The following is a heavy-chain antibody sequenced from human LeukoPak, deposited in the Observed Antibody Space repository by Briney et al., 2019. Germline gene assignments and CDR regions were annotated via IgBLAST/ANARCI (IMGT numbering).Heavy chain of an antibody. CDR1: GFTFSSSA. D-gene: IGHD3-10*01. CDR3: AKDQGFGDPPSDY. J-gene: IGHJ4*02. Sequence: PGGSLRLSCAASGFTFSSSAMSWVRQAPGKGLEWVSGISGSGGTTYHADSVKGRFTISRDNSNNTLYLQMNSLRAEDTAVYYCAKDQGFGDPPSDYWGQGTLVTVSS. V-gene: IGHV3-23*01. CDR2: ISGSGGTT.